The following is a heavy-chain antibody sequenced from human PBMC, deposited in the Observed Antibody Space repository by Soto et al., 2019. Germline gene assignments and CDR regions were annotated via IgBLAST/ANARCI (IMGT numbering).Heavy chain of an antibody. CDR2: IDSSGSYT. CDR1: GFRFSDYY. CDR3: ARDPLWGTAMVLWYFDL. J-gene: IGHJ2*01. V-gene: IGHV3-11*06. D-gene: IGHD5-18*01. Sequence: GGALRLSCAASGFRFSDYYMSWIRQAPGKGLEWVSYIDSSGSYTNYADSVKGRFTISRDNSKNTLYLQMNSLRAEDTAVYYCARDPLWGTAMVLWYFDLWGRGTLVTVSS.